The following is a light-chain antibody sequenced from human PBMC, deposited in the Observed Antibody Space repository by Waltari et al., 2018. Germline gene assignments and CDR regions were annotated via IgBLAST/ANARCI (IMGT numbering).Light chain of an antibody. Sequence: EIVMTQSPATLYVFPGERATLSCRASQTVNANLAWYQRTPGEAPRLLIYDASYRATGSPAKISSSRAWTDDTLTISSLQAEEYGIDYCHQQNTWPPGTFGQGTKLDNK. CDR2: DAS. J-gene: IGKJ2*02. CDR1: QTVNAN. CDR3: HQQNTWPPGT. V-gene: IGKV3-15*01.